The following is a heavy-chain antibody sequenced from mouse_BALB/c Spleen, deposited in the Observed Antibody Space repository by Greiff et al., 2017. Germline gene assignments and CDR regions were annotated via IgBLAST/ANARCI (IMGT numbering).Heavy chain of an antibody. CDR2: INPSNGGT. J-gene: IGHJ4*01. Sequence: QVQLKESGAELVKPGASVKLSCKASGYTFTSYYMYWVKQRPGQGLEWIGEINPSNGGTNFNEKFKSKATLTVDKSSSTAYMQLSSLTSEDSAVYYCGLGGDYYAMDYWGQGTSVTVSS. V-gene: IGHV1S81*02. CDR3: GLGGDYYAMDY. D-gene: IGHD4-1*01. CDR1: GYTFTSYY.